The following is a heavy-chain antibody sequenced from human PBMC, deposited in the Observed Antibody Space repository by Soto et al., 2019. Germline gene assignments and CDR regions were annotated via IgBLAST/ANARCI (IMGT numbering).Heavy chain of an antibody. CDR2: IIPIFGTA. Sequence: QVQLVQSGAEVKKPGSSVKVSCKASGGTFSSYAISWVRQAPGQGLEWMGGIIPIFGTANYAQKFQGRVTITADESTSAAYKELSSLKSEDTAVYYCARSEYSSSSGHVGFDYWGRGTLVTVSS. CDR3: ARSEYSSSSGHVGFDY. V-gene: IGHV1-69*01. D-gene: IGHD6-6*01. J-gene: IGHJ4*02. CDR1: GGTFSSYA.